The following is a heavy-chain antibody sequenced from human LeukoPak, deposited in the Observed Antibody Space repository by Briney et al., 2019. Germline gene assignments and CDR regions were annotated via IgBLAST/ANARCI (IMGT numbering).Heavy chain of an antibody. CDR1: GYTFTGYY. CDR3: ARGSSGSYTDNWFDP. CDR2: INPNSGGT. Sequence: ASVKVSCKASGYTFTGYYMHWVRQAPGQGLEWMGWINPNSGGTNYQGRVTMTRDTSISTAYMELSSLRSDDTAVYYCARGSSGSYTDNWFDPWGQGTLVTVSS. J-gene: IGHJ5*02. V-gene: IGHV1-2*02. D-gene: IGHD1-26*01.